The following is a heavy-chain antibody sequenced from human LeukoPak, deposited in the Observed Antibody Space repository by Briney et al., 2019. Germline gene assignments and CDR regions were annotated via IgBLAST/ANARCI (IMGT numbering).Heavy chain of an antibody. Sequence: EGSLRLSCAASGFTFNSYEMDWVRQTKGKGLEWVSAVGIAGDTFYAGSVKGRFSISRDNAESSLFLQMNSLRAGDTAVYYCAREGRMGTADAFDVWGQGTMVTVSS. V-gene: IGHV3-13*01. D-gene: IGHD1-14*01. CDR3: AREGRMGTADAFDV. CDR2: VGIAGDT. CDR1: GFTFNSYE. J-gene: IGHJ3*01.